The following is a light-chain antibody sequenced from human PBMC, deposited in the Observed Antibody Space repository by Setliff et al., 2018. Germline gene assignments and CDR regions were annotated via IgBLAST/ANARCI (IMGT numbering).Light chain of an antibody. CDR2: EVS. J-gene: IGLJ1*01. CDR3: SSYAGSNNFV. CDR1: SSDVGGYNY. Sequence: QSALTQPASVSGSPGRSITISCTGTSSDVGGYNYVSWYQQHPGKAPKLMIYEVSKRPSGVPDRFSGSKSGNTASLTVSGLQAEDEADYYCSSYAGSNNFVFGTGTKVTVL. V-gene: IGLV2-8*01.